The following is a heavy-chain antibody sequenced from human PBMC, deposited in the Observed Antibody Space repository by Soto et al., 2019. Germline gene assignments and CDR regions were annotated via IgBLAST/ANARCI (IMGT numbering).Heavy chain of an antibody. CDR2: INHSGST. CDR3: AREGLDSSGWYEDAFDI. CDR1: GGSFSGYY. J-gene: IGHJ3*02. D-gene: IGHD6-19*01. V-gene: IGHV4-34*01. Sequence: SETLSLTCAVYGGSFSGYYWSWIRQPPGKGLEWIGEINHSGSTNYNPSLKSRVTISVDTSKNQFSLKLSPVTAADTAVYYCAREGLDSSGWYEDAFDIWGQGTMVTVSS.